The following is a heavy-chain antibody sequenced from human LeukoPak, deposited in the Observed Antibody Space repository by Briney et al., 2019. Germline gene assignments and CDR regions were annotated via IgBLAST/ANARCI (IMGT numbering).Heavy chain of an antibody. J-gene: IGHJ4*02. CDR1: GVSISSSSYY. CDR3: ARVSVDSSGYYYAADY. Sequence: SETLSLTCTVSGVSISSSSYYWGWIRQPPGKGLEWIGSIYYSGSTYYNPSLKSRVTIPVDTSKNQFSLKLSSVTAADTAVYYCARVSVDSSGYYYAADYWGQGTLVTVSS. V-gene: IGHV4-39*07. D-gene: IGHD3-22*01. CDR2: IYYSGST.